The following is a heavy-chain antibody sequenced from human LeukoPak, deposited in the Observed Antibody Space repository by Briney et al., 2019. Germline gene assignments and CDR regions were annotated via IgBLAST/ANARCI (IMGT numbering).Heavy chain of an antibody. J-gene: IGHJ4*02. V-gene: IGHV3-7*01. CDR1: GFTFSSHW. Sequence: GGSLRLSCAASGFTFSSHWMSWVRQAPGKGLEWVANIKQDGSEKYYVDSVEGRFTISRDNAKNSLYLQMNSLRAEDTAVYYCATVTGYSSSFDYWGQGTLVTVSS. D-gene: IGHD6-13*01. CDR2: IKQDGSEK. CDR3: ATVTGYSSSFDY.